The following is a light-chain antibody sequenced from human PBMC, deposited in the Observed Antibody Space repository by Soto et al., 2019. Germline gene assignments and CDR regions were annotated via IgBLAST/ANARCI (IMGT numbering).Light chain of an antibody. CDR2: TAS. J-gene: IGKJ4*01. CDR1: QDISDY. CDR3: QKYNIAPVT. V-gene: IGKV1-27*01. Sequence: DIQMTQSASSLSAYVGDRVTVTCRASQDISDYLAWYQLKPGKVPKLLIHTASTLQSGVPSRFSGSGSGTDFTLTISSLQPEDVATYYCQKYNIAPVTFGGGTKVDI.